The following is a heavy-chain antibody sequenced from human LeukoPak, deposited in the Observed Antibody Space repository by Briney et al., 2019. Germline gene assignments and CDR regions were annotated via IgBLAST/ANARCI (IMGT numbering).Heavy chain of an antibody. Sequence: SGTLSLTCTVSGASISPYYWNWIRQPAGKGLERIGRLYPSGSSDYNPSLKSRVSISVGTSNNQFSLRVTSVTAADTAIYYCARDLSGSLYFDYWGQGILVTVSA. CDR1: GASISPYY. CDR3: ARDLSGSLYFDY. CDR2: LYPSGSS. V-gene: IGHV4-4*07. J-gene: IGHJ4*02. D-gene: IGHD3-10*01.